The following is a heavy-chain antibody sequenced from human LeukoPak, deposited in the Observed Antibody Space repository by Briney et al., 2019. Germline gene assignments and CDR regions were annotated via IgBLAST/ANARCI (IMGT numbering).Heavy chain of an antibody. CDR2: IHHSGST. V-gene: IGHV4-4*02. Sequence: PSGTLSLTCAVSGGSISSGNWWSWVRQPPGKGLEWIGEIHHSGSTNYNPSLKSRVTISVDTSKNQFSLKLSSVTAADTAVYYCARDQVQRDGSGSNYYYGMDVWGQGTTVTVSS. D-gene: IGHD3-22*01. CDR3: ARDQVQRDGSGSNYYYGMDV. J-gene: IGHJ6*02. CDR1: GGSISSGNW.